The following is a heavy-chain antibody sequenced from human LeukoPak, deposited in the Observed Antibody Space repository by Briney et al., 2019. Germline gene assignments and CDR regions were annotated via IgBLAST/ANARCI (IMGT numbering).Heavy chain of an antibody. V-gene: IGHV4-39*07. CDR3: ARLQRHYGDYAYYYYYMDV. Sequence: SETLSLTCTVSGGSISSSSYYWSWIRQPPGKGLEWIGEINHSGSTNYNPSLKSRVTISVDTSKNQFSLKLSSVTAADTAVYYCARLQRHYGDYAYYYYYMDVWGKGTTVTISS. CDR2: INHSGST. CDR1: GGSISSSSYY. J-gene: IGHJ6*03. D-gene: IGHD4-17*01.